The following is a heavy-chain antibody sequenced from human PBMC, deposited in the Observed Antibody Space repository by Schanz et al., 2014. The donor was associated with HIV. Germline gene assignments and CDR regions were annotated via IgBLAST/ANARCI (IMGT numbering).Heavy chain of an antibody. D-gene: IGHD3-22*01. CDR2: MSYDGINK. V-gene: IGHV3-30*18. CDR3: AKDRNHYDNRYLGKGNYYYYYGMDV. CDR1: GFSFNNYG. J-gene: IGHJ6*02. Sequence: QVQLVESGGGVVQPRRSLRLSCAASGFSFNNYGTHWVRQAPGKGLEWVAVMSYDGINKHYADSVKGRFTISRDNSKNTLYLQIKSLRPEDTAVYYCAKDRNHYDNRYLGKGNYYYYYGMDVWGQGTTVTVSS.